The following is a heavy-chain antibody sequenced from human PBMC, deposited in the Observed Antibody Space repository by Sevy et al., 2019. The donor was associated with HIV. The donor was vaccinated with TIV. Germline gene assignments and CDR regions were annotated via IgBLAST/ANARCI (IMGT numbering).Heavy chain of an antibody. D-gene: IGHD4-17*01. CDR3: AREGSYGDHDYQYYYGMDV. V-gene: IGHV3-7*01. CDR1: GFSFRSYW. CDR2: IRQDGSKK. J-gene: IGHJ6*02. Sequence: GGSLRLSCAASGFSFRSYWMSWVRQAPGKGLEWVANIRQDGSKKYDVHFVKGRFTISRDNAENSRYLQMNSLRAEDTAVYYCAREGSYGDHDYQYYYGMDVWGQGTTVTVSS.